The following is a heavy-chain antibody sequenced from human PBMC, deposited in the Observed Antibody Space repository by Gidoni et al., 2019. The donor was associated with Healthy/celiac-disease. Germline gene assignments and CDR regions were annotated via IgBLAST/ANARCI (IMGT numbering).Heavy chain of an antibody. Sequence: EVQLVESGGGLVKPGGSLRLSCAASGFTFSSYSMTWVRQAPGKGLECVSAISSSSSYIDYADSVKGRFTISRDNAKNSLYLQMNSLRAEDTAVYYCAAWNDAFDIWGQGTMVTVSS. CDR2: ISSSSSYI. D-gene: IGHD1-1*01. CDR3: AAWNDAFDI. CDR1: GFTFSSYS. J-gene: IGHJ3*02. V-gene: IGHV3-21*01.